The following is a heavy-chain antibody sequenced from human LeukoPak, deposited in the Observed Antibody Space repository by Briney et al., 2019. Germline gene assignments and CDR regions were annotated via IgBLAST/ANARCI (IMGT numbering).Heavy chain of an antibody. CDR3: ARHSSGFDY. CDR1: GGSISSSSYY. V-gene: IGHV4-39*01. D-gene: IGHD6-19*01. CDR2: IYYSGST. Sequence: PSETLSLTCTVSGGSISSSSYYWGWIRQPPGEGLEWIGSIYYSGSTYYNPSLKSRVTISVDTSKNQFSLKLSSVTAADTAVYYCARHSSGFDYWGQGTLVTVSS. J-gene: IGHJ4*02.